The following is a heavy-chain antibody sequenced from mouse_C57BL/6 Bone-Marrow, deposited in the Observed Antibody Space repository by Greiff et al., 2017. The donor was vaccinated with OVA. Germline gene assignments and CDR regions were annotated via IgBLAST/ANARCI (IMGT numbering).Heavy chain of an antibody. Sequence: EVQRVESGGDLVKPGGSLKLSCAASGFTFSSYGMSWVRQTPDKRLEWVATISSGGSYTYYPDSVKGRFTISRDNAKNTLYLQMSSLKSEDTAMYYCARQGAYYINYVWFAYWGQGTLVTVSA. J-gene: IGHJ3*01. CDR1: GFTFSSYG. V-gene: IGHV5-6*01. D-gene: IGHD2-5*01. CDR2: ISSGGSYT. CDR3: ARQGAYYINYVWFAY.